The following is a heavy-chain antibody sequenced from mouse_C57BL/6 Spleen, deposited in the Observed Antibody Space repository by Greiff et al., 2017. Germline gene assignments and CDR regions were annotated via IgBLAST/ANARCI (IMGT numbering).Heavy chain of an antibody. CDR3: ARSYYYGSSYDYAMDY. CDR1: GYTFPSYN. V-gene: IGHV1-12*01. Sequence: QVQLQQSGAELVRPGASVKISCKASGYTFPSYNMHWVKQTPSQGLEWIGAIYPGNGDTSYNQKFKGKATLTVDKSSSTAYMQLSSLTSEDSAVYFCARSYYYGSSYDYAMDYWGQGTSVTVSS. CDR2: IYPGNGDT. D-gene: IGHD1-1*01. J-gene: IGHJ4*01.